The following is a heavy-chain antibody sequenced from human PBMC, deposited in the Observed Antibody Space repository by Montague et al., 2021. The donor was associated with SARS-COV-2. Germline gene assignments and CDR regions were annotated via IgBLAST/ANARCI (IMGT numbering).Heavy chain of an antibody. CDR3: ARGAPRRFDH. V-gene: IGHV4-59*01. Sequence: SETLSLTCSVSGDSITNFYWSWLRQTPGKGLEWIGYIFYSGSTKYNSSLQGRVTFSVDTSRNQFSLNLDSVTAADTGVYYCARGAPRRFDHWGQGVLVTVSS. CDR2: IFYSGST. J-gene: IGHJ4*02. CDR1: GDSITNFY.